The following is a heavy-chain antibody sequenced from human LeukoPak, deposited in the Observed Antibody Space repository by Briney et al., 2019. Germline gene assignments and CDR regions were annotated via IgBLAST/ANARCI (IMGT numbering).Heavy chain of an antibody. D-gene: IGHD4-23*01. CDR2: IYYSGST. V-gene: IGHV4-59*08. CDR3: ARLYGGNSGYAFDI. Sequence: PSETLSLTCTVSGGSISSYYWSWIRQPPGKGLEWIGYIYYSGSTNYNPSLKSRVTISVDTSKNQFSLKLSSVTAADTAVYYCARLYGGNSGYAFDIWGQGTMVTVSS. J-gene: IGHJ3*02. CDR1: GGSISSYY.